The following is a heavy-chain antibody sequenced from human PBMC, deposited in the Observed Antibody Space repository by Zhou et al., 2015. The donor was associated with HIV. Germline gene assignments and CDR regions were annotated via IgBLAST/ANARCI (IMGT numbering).Heavy chain of an antibody. Sequence: EVKLVESGGGLIQPGGSLRLSCAVSGFSVNAYFMSWVRQAPGKGLEWVSVIYTGGATYYAESVKGRFTISRDNSKNTLYLQMSSLSPDDTAVYYCAADPGLANGMDIWGQGTTVTVSS. V-gene: IGHV3-53*01. CDR3: AADPGLANGMDI. D-gene: IGHD3-16*01. CDR2: IYTGGAT. J-gene: IGHJ6*02. CDR1: GFSVNAYF.